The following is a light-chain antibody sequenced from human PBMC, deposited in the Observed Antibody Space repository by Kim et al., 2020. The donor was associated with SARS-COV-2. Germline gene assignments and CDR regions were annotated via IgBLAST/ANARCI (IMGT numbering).Light chain of an antibody. CDR3: QVWDSSTAV. CDR2: RDS. V-gene: IGLV3-9*01. J-gene: IGLJ3*02. Sequence: VALGQTARSTCGGNNIGSKNVHWYQQKPGQAPVLVIYRDSNRPSGIPERFSGSNSGNTATLTISRAQAGDEADYYCQVWDSSTAVFGGGTKLTVL. CDR1: NIGSKN.